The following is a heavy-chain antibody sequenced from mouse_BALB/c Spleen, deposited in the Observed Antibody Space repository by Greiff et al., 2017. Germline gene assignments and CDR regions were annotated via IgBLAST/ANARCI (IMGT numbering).Heavy chain of an antibody. J-gene: IGHJ3*01. CDR1: GFTFNTYA. V-gene: IGHV10-1*02. Sequence: EVMLVESGGGLVQPKGSLKLSCAASGFTFNTYAMNWVRQAPGKGLEWVARIRSKSNNYATYYADSVKDRFTISRDDSQSMLYLQMNNLKTEDTAMYYCVRRGYGNYGFAYWGQGTLVTVSA. D-gene: IGHD2-10*02. CDR3: VRRGYGNYGFAY. CDR2: IRSKSNNYAT.